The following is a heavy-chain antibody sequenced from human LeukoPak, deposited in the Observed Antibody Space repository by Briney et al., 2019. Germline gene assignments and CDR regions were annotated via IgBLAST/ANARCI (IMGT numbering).Heavy chain of an antibody. Sequence: GEALKISCEGSGYSFPSYWIGWARQMTGKGLEWMAIIFPGNSDTRYSPSFQGQVTISVDKSISTAYLQWGGLKASDSAMYYCVRHNNYALDYWGQGTLVTVSS. J-gene: IGHJ4*02. V-gene: IGHV5-51*01. CDR2: IFPGNSDT. CDR3: VRHNNYALDY. CDR1: GYSFPSYW. D-gene: IGHD5-18*01.